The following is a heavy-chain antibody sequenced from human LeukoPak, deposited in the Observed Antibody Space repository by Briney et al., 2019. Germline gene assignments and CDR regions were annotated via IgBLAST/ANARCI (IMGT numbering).Heavy chain of an antibody. CDR3: ARRPVAGSRGYIFDY. J-gene: IGHJ4*02. CDR1: GGSISSSNW. CDR2: IFHSGST. V-gene: IGHV4-4*02. D-gene: IGHD5-18*01. Sequence: SETLSPTCAVSGGSISSSNWWSWVRQPPGKGLEWIGEIFHSGSTNYNPSLKSRVTISVDKSKNQFSLKLDSVTAADTAIYYCARRPVAGSRGYIFDYWGQGTLVTVSS.